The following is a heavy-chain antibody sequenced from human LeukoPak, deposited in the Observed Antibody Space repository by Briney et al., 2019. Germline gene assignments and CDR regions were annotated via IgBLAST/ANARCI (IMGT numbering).Heavy chain of an antibody. CDR3: AKDGRLSYYDFWSGYYPLDY. CDR2: TRYDGSNK. V-gene: IGHV3-30*02. Sequence: GGSLRLSCAASGFTFSSYGMHWVRQAPGKGLEWVAFTRYDGSNKYYADSVKGRFTISRDNSKNTLYLQMNSLRAEDTAVYYCAKDGRLSYYDFWSGYYPLDYWGQGTLVTVSS. D-gene: IGHD3-3*01. CDR1: GFTFSSYG. J-gene: IGHJ4*02.